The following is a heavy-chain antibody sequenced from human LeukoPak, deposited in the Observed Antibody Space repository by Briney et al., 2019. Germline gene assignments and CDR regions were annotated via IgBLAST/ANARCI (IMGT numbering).Heavy chain of an antibody. D-gene: IGHD6-19*01. CDR2: IYYSGST. V-gene: IGHV4-59*08. CDR1: GGSMSSHS. CDR3: ARHRTSGWGLDY. Sequence: PSETLSLTCTVSGGSMSSHSWSWIRQPPGEGLEWIGFIYYSGSTNYNPSLKSRVTISVDTSKNQFSLKVNSVTAADTAVYYCARHRTSGWGLDYWGQGTLVTVSS. J-gene: IGHJ4*02.